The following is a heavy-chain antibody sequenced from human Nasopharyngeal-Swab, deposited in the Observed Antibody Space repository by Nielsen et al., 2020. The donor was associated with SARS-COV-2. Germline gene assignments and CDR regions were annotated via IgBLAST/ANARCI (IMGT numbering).Heavy chain of an antibody. CDR1: GFTFSSYG. J-gene: IGHJ3*02. CDR2: ISYDGSNK. CDR3: ARDQSVTTGHGAFDI. Sequence: GESLKISCAASGFTFSSYGMHWVRQAPGKGLEWVAVISYDGSNKYYADSVKGRFTISRDNSKNSLYLQMNSLTAEDTAVYYCARDQSVTTGHGAFDIWGQGTMVTVSS. V-gene: IGHV3-30*03. D-gene: IGHD4-17*01.